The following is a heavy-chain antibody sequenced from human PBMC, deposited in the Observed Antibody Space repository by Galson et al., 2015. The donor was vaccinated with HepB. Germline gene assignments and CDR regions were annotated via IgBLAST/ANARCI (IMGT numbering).Heavy chain of an antibody. CDR1: GFTFSNYW. V-gene: IGHV3-7*03. J-gene: IGHJ4*02. Sequence: SLRLSCAASGFTFSNYWMSWLRRAPGRGLEWLANINQDGSEKYYVDSVKGRFTISRDNAKNSLFLQMNSLRAEDTAIYYCASRPGVYGYGYYVYWGQGTLVTVSS. CDR2: INQDGSEK. D-gene: IGHD5-18*01. CDR3: ASRPGVYGYGYYVY.